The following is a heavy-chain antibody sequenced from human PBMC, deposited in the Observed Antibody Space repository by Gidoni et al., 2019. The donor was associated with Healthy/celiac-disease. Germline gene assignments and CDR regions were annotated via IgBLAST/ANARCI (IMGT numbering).Heavy chain of an antibody. CDR3: AKIYSGYDLGDY. CDR2: ISYDGSNK. J-gene: IGHJ4*02. Sequence: QVQLVASVGGVVQPGRSLRLSCSASGFTFSSYGMHWVRQAPGKGLEWVAVISYDGSNKYYADSVKGRFTISRDNSKNTLYLQMNSLRAEDTAVYYCAKIYSGYDLGDYWGQGTLVTVSS. D-gene: IGHD5-12*01. CDR1: GFTFSSYG. V-gene: IGHV3-30*18.